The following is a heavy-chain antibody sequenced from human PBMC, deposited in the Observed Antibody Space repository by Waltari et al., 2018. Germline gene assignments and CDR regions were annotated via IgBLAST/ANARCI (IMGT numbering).Heavy chain of an antibody. CDR3: AKIDSYSTAYGY. CDR1: GFTFSTYA. CDR2: IASDGSNK. D-gene: IGHD2-2*01. V-gene: IGHV3-30*18. J-gene: IGHJ4*02. Sequence: GGGLVQPGRSLRLSCAASGFTFSTYAMHWVRQAPGKGLEWVAVIASDGSNKYYADSVKGRFTISRDNPYSTLYLQMNSLRADDTAVYYCAKIDSYSTAYGYWGQGTLVTVSS.